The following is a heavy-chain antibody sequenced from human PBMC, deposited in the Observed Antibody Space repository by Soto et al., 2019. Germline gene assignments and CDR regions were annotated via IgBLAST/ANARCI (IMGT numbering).Heavy chain of an antibody. CDR3: ATMRYYDFWSGYYKGWTAHNSYMDV. CDR1: GYTLTELS. CDR2: FDPEDGET. V-gene: IGHV1-24*01. J-gene: IGHJ6*03. Sequence: ASVKVSCKVSGYTLTELSMHWVRQAPGKGLEWMGGFDPEDGETIYAQKFQGRVTMTEDTSTDTAYMELSSLRSEDTAVYYCATMRYYDFWSGYYKGWTAHNSYMDVWGKGTTVTVSS. D-gene: IGHD3-3*01.